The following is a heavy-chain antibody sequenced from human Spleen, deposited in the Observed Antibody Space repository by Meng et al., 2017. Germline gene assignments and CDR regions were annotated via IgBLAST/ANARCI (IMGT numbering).Heavy chain of an antibody. Sequence: ASVKVSCKVSDYTLTSDGFSWVRQAPGQRLQWMGWINIYNGITNYGRNFQGRVTLTTDTSTSTGYMELRSLTSDDTVVYYCATRGNPYLDRWGQGTLVTVSS. V-gene: IGHV1-18*04. CDR2: INIYNGIT. CDR1: DYTLTSDG. CDR3: ATRGNPYLDR. J-gene: IGHJ4*02.